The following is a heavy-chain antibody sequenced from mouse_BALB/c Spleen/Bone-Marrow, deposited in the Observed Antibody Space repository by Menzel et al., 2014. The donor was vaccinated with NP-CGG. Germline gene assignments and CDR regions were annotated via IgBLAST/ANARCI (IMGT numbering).Heavy chain of an antibody. CDR2: IDPANGNT. Sequence: EVQLQQSGAELVKPGASVKLSCTASGFNIKDTYMHWVKQRPEQGLEWIGRIDPANGNTKYDPKFQGKATITADTSSNTPYLQLSSLTSEDTAVYYCARYYYGSSYAMDYWGQGTSVAVSS. J-gene: IGHJ4*01. V-gene: IGHV14-3*02. D-gene: IGHD1-1*01. CDR1: GFNIKDTY. CDR3: ARYYYGSSYAMDY.